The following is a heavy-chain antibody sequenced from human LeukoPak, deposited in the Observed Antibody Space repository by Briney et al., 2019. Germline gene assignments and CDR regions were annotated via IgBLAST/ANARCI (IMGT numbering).Heavy chain of an antibody. V-gene: IGHV3-48*04. J-gene: IGHJ3*02. CDR1: GFTFSSYS. CDR2: ISSSSTI. Sequence: GGSLRLSCAASGFTFSSYSMNWVRQAPGKGLEWVSYISSSSTIYYADSVKGRFTISRDNAKTTIYLQMNSLRAEDTAVYYCAPLGVLISGYRAFDIWGQGTMVAVSS. CDR3: APLGVLISGYRAFDI. D-gene: IGHD3-3*01.